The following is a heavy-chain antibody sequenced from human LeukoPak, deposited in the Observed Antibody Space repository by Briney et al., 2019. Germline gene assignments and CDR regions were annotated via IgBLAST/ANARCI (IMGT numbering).Heavy chain of an antibody. CDR1: GGTFSSYA. CDR3: ARYSGSYLNTAFDY. V-gene: IGHV1-69*13. CDR2: IIPIFGTA. D-gene: IGHD1-26*01. Sequence: SVKVSCKASGGTFSSYAISWVRQAPGQGLEWMGGIIPIFGTANYAQKFQGRVAITADESTSTAYMELSSLRSEDTAVYYCARYSGSYLNTAFDYWGQGTLVTVSS. J-gene: IGHJ4*02.